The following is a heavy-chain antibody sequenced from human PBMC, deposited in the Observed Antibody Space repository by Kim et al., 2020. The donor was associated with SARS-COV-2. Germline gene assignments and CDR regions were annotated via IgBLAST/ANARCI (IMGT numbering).Heavy chain of an antibody. CDR3: ARHGMVRGVKIPNDWFDP. V-gene: IGHV5-51*01. Sequence: GESLKISCKGSGYSFTSYWIGWVRQMPGKGLEWMGIIYPGDSDTRYSPSFQGQVTISADKSISTAYLQWSSLKASDTAMYYCARHGMVRGVKIPNDWFDPWGQGTLVTVSS. CDR2: IYPGDSDT. D-gene: IGHD3-10*01. CDR1: GYSFTSYW. J-gene: IGHJ5*02.